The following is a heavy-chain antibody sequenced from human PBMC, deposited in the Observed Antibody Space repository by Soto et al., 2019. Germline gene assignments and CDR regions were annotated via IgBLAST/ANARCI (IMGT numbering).Heavy chain of an antibody. J-gene: IGHJ3*02. V-gene: IGHV3-11*01. D-gene: IGHD5-12*01. CDR3: VRGHSGLDI. Sequence: QVQVVESGGGLVKPGGSLRLSCAGSGFTFSDYYMSWIRQIPGKGLERISYISGGNTIYYIDSVKGRFTLSRDSAKNSLYLQMDSLRAEDTAVYYCVRGHSGLDIWGQGTMVTVSS. CDR2: ISGGNTI. CDR1: GFTFSDYY.